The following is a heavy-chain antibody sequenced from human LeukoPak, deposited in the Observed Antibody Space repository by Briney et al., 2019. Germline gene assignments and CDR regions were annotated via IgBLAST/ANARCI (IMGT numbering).Heavy chain of an antibody. D-gene: IGHD2-15*01. CDR1: GFTFSGSA. Sequence: PGGSLRLSCAASGFTFSGSAMHWVRQASGKGLEWVGRIRSRANSYATAYAASVKGRFTISRDDSKNTAYLQMNSLKTEDTAVYYCTSGPYCSGGSCYDYWGQGTLVTVSS. CDR2: IRSRANSYAT. V-gene: IGHV3-73*01. CDR3: TSGPYCSGGSCYDY. J-gene: IGHJ4*02.